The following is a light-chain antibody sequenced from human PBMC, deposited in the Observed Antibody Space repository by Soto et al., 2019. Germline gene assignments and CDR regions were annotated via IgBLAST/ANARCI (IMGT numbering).Light chain of an antibody. J-gene: IGKJ4*01. Sequence: DIQLTQSPSFLSASVGDRVTITCRASQGISTYLAWYQQKPGKAPNLLIYAASTLQTGVPSRFSGGGSGTEFTLTISSLQPEDLATYYCQQLNSYPLPFGGGTKVEIK. CDR1: QGISTY. CDR2: AAS. V-gene: IGKV1-9*01. CDR3: QQLNSYPLP.